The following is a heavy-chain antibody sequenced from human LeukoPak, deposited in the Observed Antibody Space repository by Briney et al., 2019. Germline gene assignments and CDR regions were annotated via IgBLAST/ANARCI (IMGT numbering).Heavy chain of an antibody. CDR2: INPNRGGT. V-gene: IGHV1-2*02. CDR3: ARNQRDYGKGGDYYYYYGMDV. CDR1: GYTFTGYY. Sequence: ASVNVSCKASGYTFTGYYMHWVRLAPGQWLEWMVLINPNRGGTNYAQKFQGRVTITRDTSFSTGYMDLSWLRSDDTAVYYCARNQRDYGKGGDYYYYYGMDVWGQGTTVTVSS. D-gene: IGHD3-16*01. J-gene: IGHJ6*02.